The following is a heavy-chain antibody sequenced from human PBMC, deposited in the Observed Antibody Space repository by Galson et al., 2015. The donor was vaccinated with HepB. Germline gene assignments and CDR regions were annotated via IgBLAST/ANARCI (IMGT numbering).Heavy chain of an antibody. D-gene: IGHD4-11*01. CDR2: ISYDGSNK. Sequence: SLRLSCAASGFTFSAYAMHWVRQAPGKGLEWVAVISYDGSNKYYADSVRGRFTISRDNSKNTLYLQMNNLRAEDTAVYFCAKDTVTSTLSKWGFDYWGQGTLVTVSS. CDR1: GFTFSAYA. V-gene: IGHV3-30*04. J-gene: IGHJ4*02. CDR3: AKDTVTSTLSKWGFDY.